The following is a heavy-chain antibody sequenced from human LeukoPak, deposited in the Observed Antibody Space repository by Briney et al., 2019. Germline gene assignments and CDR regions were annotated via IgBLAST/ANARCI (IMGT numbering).Heavy chain of an antibody. V-gene: IGHV3-23*01. Sequence: GGSLRLSCAASGFKFSSYAMSWVRQAPGKGLEWVSAIGGDGGRTYYADSVKGRFTISRDNSENTVSVQMNSLRAGVTAVYYCARDREEYTSGLWFDAFDLWGQGTVVTVSS. CDR2: IGGDGGRT. CDR1: GFKFSSYA. D-gene: IGHD6-19*01. CDR3: ARDREEYTSGLWFDAFDL. J-gene: IGHJ3*01.